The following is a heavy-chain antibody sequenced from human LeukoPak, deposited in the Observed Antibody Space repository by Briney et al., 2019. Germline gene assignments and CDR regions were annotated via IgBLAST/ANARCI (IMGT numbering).Heavy chain of an antibody. CDR2: IYHSGST. V-gene: IGHV4-59*12. J-gene: IGHJ6*03. CDR3: ARGIFSTSAGNYYMDV. CDR1: GGSISSYY. D-gene: IGHD2-2*01. Sequence: PSETLSLTCTVSGGSISSYYWSWIRQPPGKGLEWIGYIYHSGSTYYNPSLKSRVTISVDRSKNQFSLKLSSVTAADTAVYYCARGIFSTSAGNYYMDVWGKGTTVTVSS.